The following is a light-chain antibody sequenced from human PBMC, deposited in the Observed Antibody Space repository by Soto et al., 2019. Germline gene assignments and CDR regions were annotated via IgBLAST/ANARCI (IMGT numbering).Light chain of an antibody. J-gene: IGKJ1*01. CDR3: QQYNNWPRT. V-gene: IGKV3-15*01. CDR1: QSVSSN. CDR2: GAS. Sequence: ELVMTPSLATLSVSPGERATLSCRASQSVSSNLARYQQKPGPAPRLIIYGASTRASGILARFSGSGSGTEFTLTISSLHSEDFAVYYCQQYNNWPRTFGQGDQGGYQ.